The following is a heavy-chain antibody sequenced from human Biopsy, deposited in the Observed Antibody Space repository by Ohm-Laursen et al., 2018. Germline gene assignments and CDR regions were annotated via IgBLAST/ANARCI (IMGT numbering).Heavy chain of an antibody. CDR1: RGTFTNYA. Sequence: ASVKVSCKASRGTFTNYAISWVRQAPGQGLEWMASINPSGGSTTYAQRFQGRLIMTRDTSTSSIYMELSSLRSEDTAIYFCARAVAGTGGVFDSWGQGTLVTVSS. D-gene: IGHD6-19*01. CDR2: INPSGGST. CDR3: ARAVAGTGGVFDS. J-gene: IGHJ4*02. V-gene: IGHV1-46*01.